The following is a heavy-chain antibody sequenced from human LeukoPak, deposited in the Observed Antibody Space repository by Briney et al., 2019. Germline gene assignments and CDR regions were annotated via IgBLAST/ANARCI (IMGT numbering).Heavy chain of an antibody. D-gene: IGHD6-19*01. CDR3: ARDGYSSGWYGHNAFDI. V-gene: IGHV3-30-3*01. J-gene: IGHJ3*02. CDR1: GFTFSSYA. CDR2: ISYDGSNK. Sequence: GGSLRLSCAASGFTFSSYAMHWVRQAPGKGLEGVAVISYDGSNKYYADSVKGRFTISRDNSKNTLYLQMNSLRAEDTAVYYCARDGYSSGWYGHNAFDIWGQGTMVTVSS.